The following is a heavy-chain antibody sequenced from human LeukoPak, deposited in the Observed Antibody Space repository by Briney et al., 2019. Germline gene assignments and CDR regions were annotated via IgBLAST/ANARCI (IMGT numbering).Heavy chain of an antibody. CDR2: ISDRGSS. J-gene: IGHJ4*02. CDR3: ARAGGDSSGWPVDY. D-gene: IGHD6-19*01. Sequence: SETLSLTCTVSGDSLSSGGYYWSWIRQPPGKGLEWIGHISDRGSSNYNPSLKSRVSISVDTSKNQFSLKLSSVTAADTAVYYCARAGGDSSGWPVDYWGQGTLVTVSS. CDR1: GDSLSSGGYY. V-gene: IGHV4-61*08.